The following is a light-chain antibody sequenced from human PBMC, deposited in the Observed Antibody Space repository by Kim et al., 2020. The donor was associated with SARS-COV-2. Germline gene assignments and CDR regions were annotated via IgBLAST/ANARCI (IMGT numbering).Light chain of an antibody. CDR3: QTWGTGSGV. CDR1: SGHSSYA. Sequence: ASVKLTCTLSSGHSSYAIARHQQQPEKGPRYLMKLNSDGSHSKGDGIPDRFSGSSSGAERYLTISSLQSEDEADYYGQTWGTGSGVFGGGTQLTVL. V-gene: IGLV4-69*01. CDR2: LNSDGSH. J-gene: IGLJ3*02.